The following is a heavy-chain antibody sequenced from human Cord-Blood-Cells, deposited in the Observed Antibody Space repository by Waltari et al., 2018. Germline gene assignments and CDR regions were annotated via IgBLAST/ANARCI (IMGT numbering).Heavy chain of an antibody. CDR1: GFTFSSSW. V-gene: IGHV3-7*01. CDR3: ARNAYYDFWSGYYTGIDY. Sequence: EVQLVESGGGLVQPGGSLRLSCAASGFTFSSSWMSWVRQDPGKGLEWVANIKQDGSEKYYVDSVKGRFTISRDNAKNSLYLQMNSLRAEDTAVYYCARNAYYDFWSGYYTGIDYWGQGTLVTVSS. CDR2: IKQDGSEK. J-gene: IGHJ4*02. D-gene: IGHD3-3*01.